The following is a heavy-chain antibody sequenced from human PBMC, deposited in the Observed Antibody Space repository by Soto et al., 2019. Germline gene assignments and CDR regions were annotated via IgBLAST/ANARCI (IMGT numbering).Heavy chain of an antibody. Sequence: EVQLVESGGGLVQPGGSLRLSCATSGFILSDCAMNWVRQAPGKGLEWVSYISISSSVIDYADSVKGRFTVSRDNARNSLYLQMNSLRAEDTAVYYCARDLSWGSNWYYYMDVWGNGTTVTVSS. CDR2: ISISSSVI. CDR3: ARDLSWGSNWYYYMDV. D-gene: IGHD7-27*01. V-gene: IGHV3-48*01. J-gene: IGHJ6*03. CDR1: GFILSDCA.